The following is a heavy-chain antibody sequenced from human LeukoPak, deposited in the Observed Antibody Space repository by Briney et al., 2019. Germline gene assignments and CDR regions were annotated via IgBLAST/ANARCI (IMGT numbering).Heavy chain of an antibody. Sequence: GGSLRLSCAASGFTFDDYAMHWVRQAPGKGLEWVSGISWNSGRIGYADSVKGRFTISRDNAKNSLYLQMNSLRAEDTALYYCAKEFAMGGMDVWGQGTTVTVSS. CDR1: GFTFDDYA. CDR2: ISWNSGRI. V-gene: IGHV3-9*01. J-gene: IGHJ6*02. CDR3: AKEFAMGGMDV. D-gene: IGHD3-16*01.